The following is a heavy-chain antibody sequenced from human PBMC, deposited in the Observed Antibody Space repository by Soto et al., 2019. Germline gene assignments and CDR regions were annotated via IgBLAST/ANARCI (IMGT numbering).Heavy chain of an antibody. V-gene: IGHV3-7*01. D-gene: IGHD3-22*01. CDR1: GFSFTTYW. Sequence: EVQVVESGGGLVQPGGSLRLSCAVSGFSFTTYWMTWVRQAPGRGLEWVANISPGGIATHYVDSVKGRFTISGDNAKNSVYLQMNRLRADDTAVYYCATKGDSGSIWGQGTLVTVSS. CDR3: ATKGDSGSI. CDR2: ISPGGIAT. J-gene: IGHJ4*02.